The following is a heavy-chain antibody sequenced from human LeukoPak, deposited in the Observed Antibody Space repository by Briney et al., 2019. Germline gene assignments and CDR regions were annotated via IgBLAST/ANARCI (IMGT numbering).Heavy chain of an antibody. D-gene: IGHD3-3*01. CDR2: IKSKTNGGTT. CDR1: GFVFSDAW. Sequence: GGSLRLSCAVSGFVFSDAWMSWVRQAPGKGLEWVGRIKSKTNGGTTDYAAPVKGRFSISRDDSKNTLFLQMYSLRTEDTGVYYCSTMSAIFGVVIPDYWGQGTLVSVSP. V-gene: IGHV3-15*01. J-gene: IGHJ4*02. CDR3: STMSAIFGVVIPDY.